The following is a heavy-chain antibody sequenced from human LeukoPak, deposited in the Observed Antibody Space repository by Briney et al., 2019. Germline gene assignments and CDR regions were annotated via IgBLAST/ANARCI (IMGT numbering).Heavy chain of an antibody. Sequence: PGGSLRLSCAASGFTFSSYSMNWARQAPGKGLEWVSAISGSGGSTYYADSVKGRFTISRDNSKNTLYLQMNSLRAEDTAVYYCAKETSDSSGYYYGSWFDPWGQGTLVTVSS. CDR1: GFTFSSYS. CDR3: AKETSDSSGYYYGSWFDP. D-gene: IGHD3-22*01. J-gene: IGHJ5*02. V-gene: IGHV3-23*01. CDR2: ISGSGGST.